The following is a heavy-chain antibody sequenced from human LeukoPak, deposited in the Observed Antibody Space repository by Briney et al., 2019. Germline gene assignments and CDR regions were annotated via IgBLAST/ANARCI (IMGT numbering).Heavy chain of an antibody. Sequence: PSETLSLTCTVSNYSISSGYYWAWIRQPPGKGLEWIGNIYHSGNTYYNPSLKSRVSLSVDTSENQFSLKLSSVTAADTAVYYCARYILLLWFGESPGWFDPWGQGTLVTVSS. CDR2: IYHSGNT. D-gene: IGHD3-10*01. J-gene: IGHJ5*02. V-gene: IGHV4-38-2*02. CDR3: ARYILLLWFGESPGWFDP. CDR1: NYSISSGYY.